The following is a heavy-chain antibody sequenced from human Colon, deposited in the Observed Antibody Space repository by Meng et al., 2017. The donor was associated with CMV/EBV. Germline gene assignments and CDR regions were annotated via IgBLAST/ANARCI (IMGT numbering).Heavy chain of an antibody. CDR3: AREPDDGEGFDP. CDR2: IFSDAST. CDR1: GFTFSSYS. D-gene: IGHD1-1*01. V-gene: IGHV3-53*01. J-gene: IGHJ5*02. Sequence: GGSLRLSCAASGFTFSSYSMNWVRQAPGKGLEWVSVIFSDASTLSIQSVAGRFTVSRDTLRNTVYLQMNSLRVDDTAVYYCAREPDDGEGFDPWGQGALVTVSS.